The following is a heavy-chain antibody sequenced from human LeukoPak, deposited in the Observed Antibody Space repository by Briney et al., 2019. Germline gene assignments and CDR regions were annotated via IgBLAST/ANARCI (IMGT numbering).Heavy chain of an antibody. CDR2: MHYSGST. J-gene: IGHJ5*02. V-gene: IGHV4-39*01. CDR3: GRYSTSSGWFDP. D-gene: IGHD6-6*01. Sequence: SETLSLTCSVSGVSISSSCHHWGWLRQPPGKGLEWIGSMHYSGSTYYNPSLNSRVTISVHTSKNQFSLKLSSVTAAGTAVYYCGRYSTSSGWFDPWGQGTLVTVSS. CDR1: GVSISSSCHH.